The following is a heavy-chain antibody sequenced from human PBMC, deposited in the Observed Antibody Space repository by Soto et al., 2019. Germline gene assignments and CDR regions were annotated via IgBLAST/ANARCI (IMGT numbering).Heavy chain of an antibody. Sequence: SLRLSCAASGFTFRSYGMHWARQAPGRGLERVAVISYDGSYKSYEDSVKGRFTISRDNYKNTLHLQMDSLRAEDTAVYYCAKNFIPLSPDLYFDSWGQGTLVTVSS. CDR3: AKNFIPLSPDLYFDS. CDR2: ISYDGSYK. V-gene: IGHV3-30*18. J-gene: IGHJ4*02. CDR1: GFTFRSYG. D-gene: IGHD3-16*01.